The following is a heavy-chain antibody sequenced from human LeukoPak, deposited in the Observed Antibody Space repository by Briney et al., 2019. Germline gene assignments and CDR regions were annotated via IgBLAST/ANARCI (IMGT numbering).Heavy chain of an antibody. Sequence: GGSLRLSCAASGFTFDDYTMHWVRQAPGKGLEWVSLISWDGGSTYYADSVKGRFTISRDNSKNSLYLQMNSLRTEDTALYYCAKDMYDGVDGSGSPFDYWGQGTLVTVSS. CDR1: GFTFDDYT. CDR2: ISWDGGST. CDR3: AKDMYDGVDGSGSPFDY. V-gene: IGHV3-43*01. J-gene: IGHJ4*02. D-gene: IGHD3-10*01.